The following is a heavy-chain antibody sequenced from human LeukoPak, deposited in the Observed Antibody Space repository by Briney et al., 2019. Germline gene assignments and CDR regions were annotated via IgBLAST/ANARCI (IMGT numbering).Heavy chain of an antibody. CDR2: ISGSGGST. J-gene: IGHJ4*02. CDR1: GFTFSSYA. CDR3: AKDLKSGYYFGQFDY. V-gene: IGHV3-23*01. D-gene: IGHD3-22*01. Sequence: LPGGSLRLSCAASGFTFSSYAMSWVRQAPGKGLEWVSAISGSGGSTYYADSVKGRFTISRDNSKNTLYLQMNSLRAEDTAVYCCAKDLKSGYYFGQFDYWGQGTLVTVSS.